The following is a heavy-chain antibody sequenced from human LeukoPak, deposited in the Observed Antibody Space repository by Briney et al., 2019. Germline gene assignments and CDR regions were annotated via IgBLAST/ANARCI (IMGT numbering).Heavy chain of an antibody. CDR2: IRYDGTNQ. J-gene: IGHJ4*02. CDR3: ARDYRYDF. V-gene: IGHV3-33*01. D-gene: IGHD1-14*01. CDR1: GFSFRSYG. Sequence: PGGSLRLSCRASGFSFRSYGMHWVRQAPGKGPEWLAVIRYDGTNQYYADSAKGRFTISIDNSKNTLYLQMNSLRAEDTGVYYCARDYRYDFWGQGTLVTVSS.